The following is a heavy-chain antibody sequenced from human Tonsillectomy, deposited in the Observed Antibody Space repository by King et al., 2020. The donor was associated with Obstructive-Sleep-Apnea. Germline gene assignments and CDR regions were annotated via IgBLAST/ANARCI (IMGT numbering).Heavy chain of an antibody. J-gene: IGHJ4*02. CDR3: ARLIAAAGLYFDY. V-gene: IGHV4-59*01. D-gene: IGHD6-13*01. CDR2: IYYSGST. Sequence: VQLQESGPGLVKPSETLSLTCTVSGGSITSYYWSWIRQPPGKGLEWIGYIYYSGSTNYNPSLKSRVTISLDTSKNQFSLKLSSVTAADTAVYYCARLIAAAGLYFDYWGQGTLVTVSS. CDR1: GGSITSYY.